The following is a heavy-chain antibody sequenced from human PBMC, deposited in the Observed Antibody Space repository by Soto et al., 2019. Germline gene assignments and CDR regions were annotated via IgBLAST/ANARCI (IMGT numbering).Heavy chain of an antibody. J-gene: IGHJ4*02. CDR2: IYHSGST. D-gene: IGHD6-13*01. CDR1: GGSISSSNW. CDR3: ARVPRAAAGTD. Sequence: QVQLQESGPGLVKPSGTLSLTCAVSGGSISSSNWWSWVRQPPGKGLEWIGEIYHSGSTNYNPSLKSRVTMSVAKSKNQFSLMLSSVTAADTAGYYCARVPRAAAGTDWGQGTLVTVSS. V-gene: IGHV4-4*02.